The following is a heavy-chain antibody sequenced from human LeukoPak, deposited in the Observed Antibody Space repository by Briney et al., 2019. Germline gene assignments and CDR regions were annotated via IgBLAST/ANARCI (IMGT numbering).Heavy chain of an antibody. Sequence: GGSLRLSCAASGFTFSSYWMTWVRQAPGKGLEWVANIKQDGSEKYYVDSVKGRFTISRDNAKNSLNLQMNSLRAEDTAVYYCAKLYGGRYFDYWGQGTLVTVSS. CDR2: IKQDGSEK. CDR3: AKLYGGRYFDY. V-gene: IGHV3-7*03. CDR1: GFTFSSYW. D-gene: IGHD3-10*01. J-gene: IGHJ4*02.